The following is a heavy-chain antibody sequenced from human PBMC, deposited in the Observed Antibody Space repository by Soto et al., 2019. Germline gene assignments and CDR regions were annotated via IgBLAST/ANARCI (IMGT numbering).Heavy chain of an antibody. D-gene: IGHD4-17*01. Sequence: QVQLVQSGGEVKQPGASVKVSCKTSGYTFTSYGISWVRQAPGQGLEWMGWISGYNGDTKYVQKFQGRVTLTTDTSTNTAYMEVRSLRSDDTAVYYCPRDWVGDLAYWGQGTLVTVSS. J-gene: IGHJ4*02. CDR1: GYTFTSYG. V-gene: IGHV1-18*01. CDR3: PRDWVGDLAY. CDR2: ISGYNGDT.